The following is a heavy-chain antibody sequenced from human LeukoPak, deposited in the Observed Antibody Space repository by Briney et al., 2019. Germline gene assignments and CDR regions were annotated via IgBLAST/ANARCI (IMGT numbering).Heavy chain of an antibody. D-gene: IGHD3-9*01. CDR1: GFTFSSYW. J-gene: IGHJ4*02. V-gene: IGHV3-7*01. CDR2: IKQDGSEK. Sequence: GGSLRLSCAASGFTFSSYWMSWVRQAPGKGLEWVANIKQDGSEKYYVDSVKGRFTISRDNAKNSLYLQMNSLRAEDTAVYYCARGVLLRYFDWPELYFDYWGQGTLVTVSP. CDR3: ARGVLLRYFDWPELYFDY.